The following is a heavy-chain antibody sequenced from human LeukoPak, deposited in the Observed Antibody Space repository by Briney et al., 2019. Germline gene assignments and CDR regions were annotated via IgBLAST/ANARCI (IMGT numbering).Heavy chain of an antibody. CDR1: GGSFSGYY. D-gene: IGHD6-19*01. CDR2: INHSGST. V-gene: IGHV4-34*01. Sequence: PSETLSLTCAVYGGSFSGYYWTWIRQPPGKGLEWIGEINHSGSTNYNPSLKSQVTMSVDTSKNQFSLKLSSVTAADTAVYFCASGGWYEGRVWGQGTWSPSPQ. J-gene: IGHJ4*02. CDR3: ASGGWYEGRV.